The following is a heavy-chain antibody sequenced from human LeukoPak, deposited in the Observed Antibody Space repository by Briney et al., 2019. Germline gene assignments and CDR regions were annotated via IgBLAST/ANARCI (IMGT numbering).Heavy chain of an antibody. CDR3: AHTSTRIAIAGFDS. Sequence: SGPTLVKPTQTLTLTCTFSGFSLSSGVGVDWIRQPPGKALEWLALIYWNDDKPYNPSLKSRLTITKDTSKNQVVLGMTNVDPVDTATYYSAHTSTRIAIAGFDSWGQGTLVTVSS. CDR2: IYWNDDK. J-gene: IGHJ4*02. V-gene: IGHV2-5*01. D-gene: IGHD1-14*01. CDR1: GFSLSSGVG.